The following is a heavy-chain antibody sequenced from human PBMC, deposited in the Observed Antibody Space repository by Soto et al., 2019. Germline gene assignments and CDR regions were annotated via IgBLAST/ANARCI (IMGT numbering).Heavy chain of an antibody. D-gene: IGHD2-2*02. J-gene: IGHJ6*02. V-gene: IGHV1-69*13. Sequence: ASVKVSCKASGGTFSSYAISWVRQAPGQGLEWMGGIIPIFGTANYAQKFQGRVTITADESTSTAYMELSSLRSEDTAVYYCARGGDYCSSTSCYRPYYYYGMDVWGQGTTVTDS. CDR3: ARGGDYCSSTSCYRPYYYYGMDV. CDR2: IIPIFGTA. CDR1: GGTFSSYA.